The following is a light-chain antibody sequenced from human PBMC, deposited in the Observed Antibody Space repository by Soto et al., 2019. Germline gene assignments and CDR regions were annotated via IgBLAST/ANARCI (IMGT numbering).Light chain of an antibody. Sequence: QTVVTQEPSLTVSPGGTVTLTCGSSTGAVTSGNYPYWFQKKPGQAPRTLIYDTTNKQSWTPARFSGSLLGGKAALTLAGAQTDDEADYYCLLSYRGTTWVFGGGTKLTVL. V-gene: IGLV7-46*01. J-gene: IGLJ3*02. CDR2: DTT. CDR3: LLSYRGTTWV. CDR1: TGAVTSGNY.